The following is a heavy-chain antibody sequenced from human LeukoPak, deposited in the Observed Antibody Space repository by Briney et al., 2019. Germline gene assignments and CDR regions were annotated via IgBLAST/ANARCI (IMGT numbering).Heavy chain of an antibody. D-gene: IGHD2-2*01. J-gene: IGHJ6*02. CDR3: ASHIVVVQDAVKYEDGMDV. V-gene: IGHV1-69*04. CDR1: GWTFSSYA. CDR2: IIPIFGIA. Sequence: SVKVSCKATGWTFSSYAISWVRQAPGQGLDWMGRIIPIFGIANNAQKFQGRATITADKSTSTAYMELSRLSSEDLPVYYCASHIVVVQDAVKYEDGMDVWGQGTTVTVSS.